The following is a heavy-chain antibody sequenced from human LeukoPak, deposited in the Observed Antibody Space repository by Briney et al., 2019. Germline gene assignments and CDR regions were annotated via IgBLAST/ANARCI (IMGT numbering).Heavy chain of an antibody. D-gene: IGHD3-10*01. CDR2: INHSGST. J-gene: IGHJ4*02. V-gene: IGHV4-34*01. Sequence: SETLSLTCAVYGGSFSGYYWSWIRQPPGKGLEWIGEINHSGSTNYNPSLQSLVTISVDLSKNQFSLKPSSVTAADTAVYYCARGRIGFGELLSYYFDYWGQGTLVTVSS. CDR1: GGSFSGYY. CDR3: ARGRIGFGELLSYYFDY.